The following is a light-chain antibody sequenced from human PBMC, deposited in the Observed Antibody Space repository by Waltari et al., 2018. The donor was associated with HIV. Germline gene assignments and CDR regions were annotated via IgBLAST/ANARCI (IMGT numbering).Light chain of an antibody. Sequence: QPALTQPPPASGSPGQSVTIPCTGTRTAVGGYNIVSWYQQHPDKAPKLMIYEVSKRPSGVPDRFSGSKSGNTASLTVSGLQAEDEADYYCSSYAGSNVIFGGGTKLTVL. V-gene: IGLV2-8*01. CDR2: EVS. CDR1: RTAVGGYNI. CDR3: SSYAGSNVI. J-gene: IGLJ2*01.